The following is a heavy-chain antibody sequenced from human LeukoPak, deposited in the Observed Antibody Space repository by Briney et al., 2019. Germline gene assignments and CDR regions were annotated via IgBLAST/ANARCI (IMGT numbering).Heavy chain of an antibody. V-gene: IGHV3-7*04. Sequence: GGSLRLSCVASVFTTRSSDWMSWVRQAPGKGLEWVANIKQDGSEKYYVDSVKDRFTISTDNAKSSLYLQLNRLRAEDTAVYCCATAAQGGRYYDYWGPGTLVTVSS. CDR1: VFTTRSSDW. D-gene: IGHD3-16*01. J-gene: IGHJ4*02. CDR2: IKQDGSEK. CDR3: ATAAQGGRYYDY.